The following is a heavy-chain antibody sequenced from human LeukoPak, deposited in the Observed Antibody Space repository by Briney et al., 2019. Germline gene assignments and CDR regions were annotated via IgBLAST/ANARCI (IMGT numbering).Heavy chain of an antibody. Sequence: SETLSLTCTVSGGSISSRSYYGGWVRQPPGKGLEWIGSIYYSGSTYYNPSLKSRGTISVDTSKNRVVLKLTSVQEADTAVYYCPRRFSQLGAFDIWRQGTMVTVSS. D-gene: IGHD6-13*01. CDR1: GGSISSRSYY. CDR3: PRRFSQLGAFDI. V-gene: IGHV4-39*06. J-gene: IGHJ3*02. CDR2: IYYSGST.